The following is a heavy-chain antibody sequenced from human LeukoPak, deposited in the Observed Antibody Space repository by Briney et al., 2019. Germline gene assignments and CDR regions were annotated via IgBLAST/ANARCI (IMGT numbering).Heavy chain of an antibody. J-gene: IGHJ4*02. V-gene: IGHV3-30*02. CDR2: IRFDGSYK. CDR1: GFTFSNYG. Sequence: PGGSLRLSCAASGFTFSNYGMHWVRQAPGKGLEWVAFIRFDGSYKYHAESLKGRFTISRDNSKNTLYLEMNSLRGEDTAVYYCAKDLCSGGSCYSFDYRGQGTLVTVSS. D-gene: IGHD2-15*01. CDR3: AKDLCSGGSCYSFDY.